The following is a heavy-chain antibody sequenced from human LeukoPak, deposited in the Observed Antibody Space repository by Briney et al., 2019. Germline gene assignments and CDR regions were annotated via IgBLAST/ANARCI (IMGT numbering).Heavy chain of an antibody. D-gene: IGHD7-27*01. CDR2: VYYGRSP. Sequence: SETLSLTCTVSGDSISRSTYYWAWIRQPPGKGLEWIGSVYYGRSPYFNPSLESRATISVDTSKNHFSLKMSSVTAADTAVYYRARSGGTGTFSYWGQGTLVTVSS. CDR3: ARSGGTGTFSY. V-gene: IGHV4-39*02. J-gene: IGHJ4*02. CDR1: GDSISRSTYY.